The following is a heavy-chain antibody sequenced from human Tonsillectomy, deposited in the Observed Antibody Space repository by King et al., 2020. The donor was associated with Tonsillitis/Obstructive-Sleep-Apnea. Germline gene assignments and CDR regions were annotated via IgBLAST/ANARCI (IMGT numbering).Heavy chain of an antibody. CDR1: GGSFSGYY. CDR3: ARGDIVVVPARPDY. Sequence: QVQLQQWGAGLLKPSETLSLTCAVYGGSFSGYYWSWIRQPPGKGLEWIGEINHSGTTNYNPSLKSRVTISVDTSKNQFSLKLSSVTAAATAVYYCARGDIVVVPARPDYWGQGTLVTVSS. CDR2: INHSGTT. V-gene: IGHV4-34*01. D-gene: IGHD2-2*01. J-gene: IGHJ4*02.